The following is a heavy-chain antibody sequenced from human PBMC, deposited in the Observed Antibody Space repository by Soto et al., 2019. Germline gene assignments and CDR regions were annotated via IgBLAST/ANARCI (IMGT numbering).Heavy chain of an antibody. CDR3: VKNGWYSLEN. J-gene: IGHJ4*02. CDR1: GDSISSDTW. CDR2: IYHSGGI. Sequence: QVQLQESGAGLVKPSGTLSLTCAVSGDSISSDTWWSWVRQPPGKGLEWIGEIYHSGGINYNPSLKSRVTISVDKSNNQFSLKMNSVIAADTAVYYCVKNGWYSLENWGQGTLVTVSS. V-gene: IGHV4-4*02. D-gene: IGHD6-19*01.